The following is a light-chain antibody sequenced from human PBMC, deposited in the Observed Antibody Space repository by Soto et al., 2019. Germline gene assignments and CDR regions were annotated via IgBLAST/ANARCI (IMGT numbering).Light chain of an antibody. CDR2: VAS. CDR1: QSISSS. Sequence: DIQLTQPPSSLSSSVGDRVTITSRASQSISSSLNLYQQKPGKAPTRLIYVASSLQSEVPSRFIGSGSGTDFTRTISRLQPEDVETYDWQQSYSTQITVGQGTLLVIK. J-gene: IGKJ5*01. V-gene: IGKV1-39*01. CDR3: QQSYSTQIT.